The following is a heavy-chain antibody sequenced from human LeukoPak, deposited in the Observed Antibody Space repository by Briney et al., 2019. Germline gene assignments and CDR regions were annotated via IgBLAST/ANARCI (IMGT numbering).Heavy chain of an antibody. Sequence: GGSLRLSCAASGFAFSSYGMSWVRQAPGKGLEWVSAISGSGGSTYYADSVKGRFTISRDNSKNTLYLQMNSLRAEDTAVYYCARDLGVGFDYWGQGTLVTVSS. V-gene: IGHV3-23*01. J-gene: IGHJ4*02. CDR3: ARDLGVGFDY. CDR1: GFAFSSYG. D-gene: IGHD2-8*01. CDR2: ISGSGGST.